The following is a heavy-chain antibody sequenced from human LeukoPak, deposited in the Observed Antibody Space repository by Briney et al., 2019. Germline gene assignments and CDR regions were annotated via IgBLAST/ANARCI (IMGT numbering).Heavy chain of an antibody. J-gene: IGHJ4*02. CDR2: INPNSGGT. CDR1: GYTFTGYY. D-gene: IGHD3-22*01. CDR3: ARRWDSSGYYTIDY. Sequence: ASVKVSCKASGYTFTGYYMHWVRQAPGQGLEWMGRINPNSGGTNYAQKFQGRVTMTRDTSISTAYMELSRLRSDDTAVYYCARRWDSSGYYTIDYWGQGTLVTVSS. V-gene: IGHV1-2*06.